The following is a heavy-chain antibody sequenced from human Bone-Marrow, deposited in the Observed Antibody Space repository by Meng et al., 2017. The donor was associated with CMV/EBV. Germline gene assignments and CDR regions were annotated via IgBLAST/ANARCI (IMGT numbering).Heavy chain of an antibody. CDR1: FSSYA. Sequence: FSSYAVSWVRQVPALGLEWMGGIIPIFGTANYAQKFQGGVTITTDESTSTAYMELSSLRSEDTAVYYCARGYYGSGSESVDPDYFDYWGQGTLVTVSS. V-gene: IGHV1-69*05. J-gene: IGHJ4*02. D-gene: IGHD3-10*01. CDR2: IIPIFGTA. CDR3: ARGYYGSGSESVDPDYFDY.